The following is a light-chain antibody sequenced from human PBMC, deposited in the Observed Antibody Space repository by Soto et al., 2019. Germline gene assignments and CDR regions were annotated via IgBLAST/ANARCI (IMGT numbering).Light chain of an antibody. Sequence: QSALTQPPSASGSPGQSVTISCTGTSSDIGSYNYVCWYQQHPGKAPKLMIYEVSKRPSGVPDRFSGSKSGNTASLTVSGLQAEDEADYYCSSYAGSNNVVFGGGTKLTVL. J-gene: IGLJ2*01. CDR2: EVS. CDR3: SSYAGSNNVV. V-gene: IGLV2-8*01. CDR1: SSDIGSYNY.